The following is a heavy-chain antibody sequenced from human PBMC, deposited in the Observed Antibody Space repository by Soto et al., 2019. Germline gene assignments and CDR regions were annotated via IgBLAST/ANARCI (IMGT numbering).Heavy chain of an antibody. CDR1: GFSLSTSGMC. V-gene: IGHV2-70*01. CDR3: ARTLWFGESINWFDP. J-gene: IGHJ5*02. CDR2: IDWGDDK. Sequence: SGPTLVNPTQTLTLTCTFSGFSLSTSGMCVSWIRQPPGKALEWLALIDWGDDKYYSTSLKTRLTISKDTSKNQVVLTMTNMDPVDTATYYCARTLWFGESINWFDPWGQGTLVTVSS. D-gene: IGHD3-10*01.